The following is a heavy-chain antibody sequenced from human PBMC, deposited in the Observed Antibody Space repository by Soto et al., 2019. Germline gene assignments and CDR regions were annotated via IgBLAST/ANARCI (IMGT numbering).Heavy chain of an antibody. V-gene: IGHV3-7*01. J-gene: IGHJ3*02. Sequence: GGSLRLSCEASGFTFSTYWMSWVRQAPGKGLERVATIKQDAIDIYYVDSVRGRFTISRDNAGSSVYLQMSSLRAEDTAAYYCARDHYDILTGYSYDAFDIWGQGTMVTVSS. CDR2: IKQDAIDI. D-gene: IGHD3-9*01. CDR3: ARDHYDILTGYSYDAFDI. CDR1: GFTFSTYW.